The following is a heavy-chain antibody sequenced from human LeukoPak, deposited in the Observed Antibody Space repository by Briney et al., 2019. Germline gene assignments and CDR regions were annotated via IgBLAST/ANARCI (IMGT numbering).Heavy chain of an antibody. J-gene: IGHJ3*02. CDR2: TSYDGSNK. D-gene: IGHD2-15*01. CDR1: GFTFSTYG. CDR3: AKDLGYCSGGRCPSNDAFDI. Sequence: GGSLRLSCAASGFTFSTYGMHWVRQAPGKGLEWVAVTSYDGSNKYYTDSVKGRFTISRDNAKNTVYLQMSSLRVEDTAMYYCAKDLGYCSGGRCPSNDAFDIWGQGTMVTVSS. V-gene: IGHV3-30*18.